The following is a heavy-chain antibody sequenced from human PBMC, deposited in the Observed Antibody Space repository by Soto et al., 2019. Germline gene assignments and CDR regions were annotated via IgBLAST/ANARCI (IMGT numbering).Heavy chain of an antibody. V-gene: IGHV1-69*01. Sequence: QVQLVQSGAEVKKPGSSVKVSCKASGGTFSSYAISWVRQAPGQGLEWMGGIIPIFGTANYAQKFQGRGTITADEPTSTAYMELSSLRSEDTAVYYCARGPGRYDYVWGGGDYWGQGTLVTVSS. CDR1: GGTFSSYA. CDR3: ARGPGRYDYVWGGGDY. D-gene: IGHD3-16*01. CDR2: IIPIFGTA. J-gene: IGHJ4*02.